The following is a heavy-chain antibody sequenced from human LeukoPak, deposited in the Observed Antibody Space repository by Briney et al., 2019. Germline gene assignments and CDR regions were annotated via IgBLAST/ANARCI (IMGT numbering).Heavy chain of an antibody. D-gene: IGHD6-13*01. CDR1: GFTFSSYA. J-gene: IGHJ3*02. Sequence: GGSLRLSCAASGFTFSSYAMSWVRQAPGKGLEWVSAISGSGGSTYYADSVKGRFTISRDNSKNTLYLQMNSLRAEDTAVYYCAKESVKNGWYSSSWYDAFDIWGQGTMVTVSS. CDR2: ISGSGGST. V-gene: IGHV3-23*01. CDR3: AKESVKNGWYSSSWYDAFDI.